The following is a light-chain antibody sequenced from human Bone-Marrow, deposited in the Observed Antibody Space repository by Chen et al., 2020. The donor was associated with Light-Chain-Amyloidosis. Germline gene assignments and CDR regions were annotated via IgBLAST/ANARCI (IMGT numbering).Light chain of an antibody. Sequence: SYVLTPPSSVSVAPGPPATLPRGGNNIGSTSVHGYQQTPGQAPLLVVYDDSDRPSGIPERLSGSNSGNTATLTISRVEAGDEADYYCQVWDRSSDRPVFGGGTKLTVL. CDR2: DDS. V-gene: IGLV3-21*02. CDR1: NIGSTS. J-gene: IGLJ3*02. CDR3: QVWDRSSDRPV.